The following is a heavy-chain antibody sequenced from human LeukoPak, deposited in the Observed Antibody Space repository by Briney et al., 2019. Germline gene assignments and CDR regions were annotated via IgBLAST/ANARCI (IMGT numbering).Heavy chain of an antibody. D-gene: IGHD1-26*01. CDR1: GYTFTSYY. V-gene: IGHV1-46*01. Sequence: ASVKVSCKASGYTFTSYYMHWVRQAPGQGLEWMGIINPSGGSTSYAQKFQGRVTMTRDMSTSTVYMELSSLRSEDTAVYYCARDPAGGSYLGHFDYWGQGTLVTVSS. J-gene: IGHJ4*02. CDR2: INPSGGST. CDR3: ARDPAGGSYLGHFDY.